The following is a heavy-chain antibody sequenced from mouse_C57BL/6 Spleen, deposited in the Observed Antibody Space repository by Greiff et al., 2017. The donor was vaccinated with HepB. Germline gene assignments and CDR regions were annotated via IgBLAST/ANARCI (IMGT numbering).Heavy chain of an antibody. Sequence: VQLQQSDAELVKPGASVKISCKVSGYTFTDHTIHWMKQRPEQGLEWIGYIYPRDGSTKYNEKFKGKATLTADKSSSTAYMQLNSLTSEDSAVYFCARRYYGSSQYYYAMDYWGQGTSVTVSS. CDR3: ARRYYGSSQYYYAMDY. D-gene: IGHD1-1*01. J-gene: IGHJ4*01. CDR2: IYPRDGST. V-gene: IGHV1-78*01. CDR1: GYTFTDHT.